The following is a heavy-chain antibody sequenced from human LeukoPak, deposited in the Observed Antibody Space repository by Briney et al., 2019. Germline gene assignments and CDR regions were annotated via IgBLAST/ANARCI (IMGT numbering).Heavy chain of an antibody. Sequence: GGSLRLSCAASGFTFSDYWMQWVRQAPRKGLVWVSRINKDGSTTHYADSVKGRFTISRDNAKNTLYLQMTSLRADDTAVYYCARSSGAYSSTSTWFDPWGQGTLVTVSS. CDR2: INKDGSTT. D-gene: IGHD6-13*01. CDR1: GFTFSDYW. J-gene: IGHJ5*02. CDR3: ARSSGAYSSTSTWFDP. V-gene: IGHV3-74*01.